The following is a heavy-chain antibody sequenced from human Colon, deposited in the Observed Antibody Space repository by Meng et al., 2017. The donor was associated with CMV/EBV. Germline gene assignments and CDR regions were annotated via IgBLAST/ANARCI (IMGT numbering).Heavy chain of an antibody. J-gene: IGHJ4*02. D-gene: IGHD1-1*01. CDR3: ARGRPNWSGVLDY. CDR1: GYTFPSYG. Sequence: QVKLGQSGAEVKGPGASVLVSCRSSGYTFPSYGINWVRQAPGQGLEWMGWISGSTGYTNRAQKFQGRVTMTTDTSTSTAYLALTSLTSNDTAVYYCARGRPNWSGVLDYWGQGTLVTVSS. CDR2: ISGSTGYT. V-gene: IGHV1-18*01.